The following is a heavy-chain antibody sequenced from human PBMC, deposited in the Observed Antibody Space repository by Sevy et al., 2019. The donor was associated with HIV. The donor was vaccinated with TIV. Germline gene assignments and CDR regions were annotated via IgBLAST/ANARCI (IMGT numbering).Heavy chain of an antibody. J-gene: IGHJ6*02. CDR2: IYHSGST. CDR3: ASSVGATAGMDV. Sequence: SETLSLTCAVSGGSISSGGYSWSWIRQPPGKGLEWIGYIYHSGSTYYNPSLKSRVTISVDRSKNQFSLKLSSVTAADTAVYYCASSVGATAGMDVWGQRTTVTVSS. CDR1: GGSISSGGYS. D-gene: IGHD1-26*01. V-gene: IGHV4-30-2*01.